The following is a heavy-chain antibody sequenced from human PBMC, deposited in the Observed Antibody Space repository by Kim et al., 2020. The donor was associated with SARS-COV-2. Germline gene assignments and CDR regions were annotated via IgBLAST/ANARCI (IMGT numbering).Heavy chain of an antibody. D-gene: IGHD4-17*01. CDR3: ARAPLYGGKPFDY. CDR2: IYYSGST. CDR1: GGSISSSSYY. Sequence: SETLSLTCTVSGGSISSSSYYWGWIRQPPGKGLEWIGSIYYSGSTYYNPSLKSRVTISVDTSKNQFSLKLSSVTAADTAVYYCARAPLYGGKPFDYWGQGTLVTVSS. J-gene: IGHJ4*02. V-gene: IGHV4-39*07.